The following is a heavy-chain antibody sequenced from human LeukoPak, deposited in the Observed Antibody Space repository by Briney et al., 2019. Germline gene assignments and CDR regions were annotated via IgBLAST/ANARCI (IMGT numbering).Heavy chain of an antibody. Sequence: GASVKVSCKVSGYTLTELSMHWVRQATGQGLEWMGWMNPNSGNTGYAQKFQGRVTITRNTSISTAYMELSSLRSEDTAVYYCARGGGYYYDSSGEYDYWGQGTLVTVSS. D-gene: IGHD3-22*01. CDR3: ARGGGYYYDSSGEYDY. CDR2: MNPNSGNT. V-gene: IGHV1-8*03. CDR1: GYTLTELS. J-gene: IGHJ4*02.